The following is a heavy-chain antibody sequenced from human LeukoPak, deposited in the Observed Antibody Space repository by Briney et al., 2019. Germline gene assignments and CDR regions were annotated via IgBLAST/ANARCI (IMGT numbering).Heavy chain of an antibody. CDR1: GFTFSSYG. CDR3: AQDLVGFGGLLENY. J-gene: IGHJ4*02. Sequence: PGGSLRLSCAASGFTFSSYGMHWVRQAPGKGLEWVAVISYDGSNKYYADSVKGRFTISRDNSKNTLYLQMNSLRAEDTAVYYCAQDLVGFGGLLENYWGQGTLVTVSS. D-gene: IGHD3-10*01. CDR2: ISYDGSNK. V-gene: IGHV3-30*18.